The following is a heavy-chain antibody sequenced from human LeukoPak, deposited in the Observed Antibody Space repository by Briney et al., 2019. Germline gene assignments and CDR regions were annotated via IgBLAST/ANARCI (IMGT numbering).Heavy chain of an antibody. V-gene: IGHV3-23*01. CDR2: ISGSGTRT. Sequence: GGSLRLSCSVSGFTFNNYAMNWVRQAPRKGLEWVSGISGSGTRTYYADSVKGRFTISRDNSKNTLYLQMNNLRAEDTAVYFCAKDSRPTIAVAGFDYWGQGTLVTVSS. D-gene: IGHD6-19*01. J-gene: IGHJ4*02. CDR1: GFTFNNYA. CDR3: AKDSRPTIAVAGFDY.